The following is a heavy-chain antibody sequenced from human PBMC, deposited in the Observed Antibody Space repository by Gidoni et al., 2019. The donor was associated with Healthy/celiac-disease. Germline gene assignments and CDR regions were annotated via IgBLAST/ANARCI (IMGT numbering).Heavy chain of an antibody. CDR3: ARDVEGTYSSYYYYMDV. V-gene: IGHV1-69*04. J-gene: IGHJ6*03. D-gene: IGHD2-21*01. CDR2: IIPILGIA. Sequence: QVQLVQSGAEVKKPGSSVKVSCKASGGTCRSYAISWVRQAPGQGLEWMGRIIPILGIANYAQKFQGRVTITADKSTSTAYMELSSLRSEDTAVYYCARDVEGTYSSYYYYMDVWGKGTTVTVSS. CDR1: GGTCRSYA.